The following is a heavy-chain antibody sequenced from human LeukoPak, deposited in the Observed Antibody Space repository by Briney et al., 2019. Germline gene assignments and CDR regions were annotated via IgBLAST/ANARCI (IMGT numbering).Heavy chain of an antibody. V-gene: IGHV1-2*02. J-gene: IGHJ6*03. CDR3: ARAVSTFYYYYMDV. CDR1: GYTFTGYY. Sequence: ASVKVSCKASGYTFTGYYMHWVRQAPGQGLEWMGWINPNSGGTNYAQKFQGRVTMTRDTSISTAYMELSRLRSDGTAVYYCARAVSTFYYYYMDVWGKGTTVTVSS. CDR2: INPNSGGT.